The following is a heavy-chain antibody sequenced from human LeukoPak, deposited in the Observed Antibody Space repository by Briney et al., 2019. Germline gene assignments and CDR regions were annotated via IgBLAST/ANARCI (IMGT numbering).Heavy chain of an antibody. CDR1: GATLNIGHA. V-gene: IGHV1-69*04. J-gene: IGHJ5*02. D-gene: IGHD5-12*01. Sequence: SVKVSCKAFGATLNIGHAFIWARQAPGQGLQWMGRIIPFLGEVNYAQNFQGRVSFTADKSAATMYMEMKSLRLDDTAIYYCSPCGHAYDWFGPWGQGTLVTVSS. CDR2: IIPFLGEV. CDR3: SPCGHAYDWFGP.